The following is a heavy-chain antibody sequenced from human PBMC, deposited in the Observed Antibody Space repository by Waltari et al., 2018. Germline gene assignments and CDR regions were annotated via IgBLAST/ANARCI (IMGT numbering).Heavy chain of an antibody. D-gene: IGHD6-13*01. CDR3: TRVLRSSSPTQFDL. Sequence: QLVESGGGLVQPGGSLKVSCEASSFNLSGSAMHWVRQAPGTGRAWVVRIRTKAAGYATQYAPSVKGRFTISRDDSKNTAFLLMNNLKIDDTATYFCTRVLRSSSPTQFDLWGQGILVTVSS. J-gene: IGHJ4*02. CDR1: SFNLSGSA. CDR2: IRTKAAGYAT. V-gene: IGHV3-73*01.